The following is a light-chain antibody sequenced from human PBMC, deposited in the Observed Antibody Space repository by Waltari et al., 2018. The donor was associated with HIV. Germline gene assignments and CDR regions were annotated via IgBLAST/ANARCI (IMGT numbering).Light chain of an antibody. J-gene: IGLJ3*02. CDR1: SPNIGHNY. CDR2: DNN. Sequence: QSVLTQPPSVSAAPGQKVTISCSGSSPNIGHNYVPWYQQFPGTAPKLLIYDNNKRPSGIPDRFSGSKSGTSATLGITGLQTGDEADYYCGTWDSSLSAGVFGGGTKLTVL. V-gene: IGLV1-51*01. CDR3: GTWDSSLSAGV.